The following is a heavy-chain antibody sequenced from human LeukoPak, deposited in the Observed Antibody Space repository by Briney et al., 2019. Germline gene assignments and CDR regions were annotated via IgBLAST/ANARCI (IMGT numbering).Heavy chain of an antibody. CDR3: ATKRGGSCYRYFDY. CDR1: GGSFSGYY. V-gene: IGHV4-34*01. Sequence: SETLSLTCAVYGGSFSGYYWSWIRQPPGKGLEWIGEINHSGSTNYNPSLKSRVTISVDTSKNQFSLKLSSVTAADTAVYYCATKRGGSCYRYFDYWGQETLVTVSS. CDR2: INHSGST. D-gene: IGHD2-15*01. J-gene: IGHJ4*02.